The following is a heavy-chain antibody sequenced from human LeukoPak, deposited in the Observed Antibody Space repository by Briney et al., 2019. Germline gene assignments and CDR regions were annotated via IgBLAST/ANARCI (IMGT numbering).Heavy chain of an antibody. CDR1: GFTFSSYA. J-gene: IGHJ6*03. CDR2: IIPIFGTA. CDR3: ASGDYGSGTEPRAYYMDV. V-gene: IGHV1-69*01. D-gene: IGHD3-10*01. Sequence: GGSLRLSCAASGFTFSSYAISWVRQAPGQGLEWMGGIIPIFGTANYAQKFQGRVTITADESTSTAYMELSSLRSEDTAVYYCASGDYGSGTEPRAYYMDVWGKGTTVTVSS.